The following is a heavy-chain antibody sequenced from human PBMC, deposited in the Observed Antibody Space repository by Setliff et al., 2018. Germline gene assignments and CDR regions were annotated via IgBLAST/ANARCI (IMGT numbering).Heavy chain of an antibody. V-gene: IGHV1-46*01. J-gene: IGHJ4*02. CDR1: GYTFTSYL. CDR3: ARAPSVELVTIRTNSWFTY. CDR2: IDPSGGSS. D-gene: IGHD5-18*01. Sequence: GASVKVSCKASGYTFTSYLIHWVRQDPGQGLEWMGIIDPSGGSSNYAQKFQGRVTLTTDTSTSTAYMELRSLTSDDSAFYYCARAPSVELVTIRTNSWFTYWGQGTLVTVSS.